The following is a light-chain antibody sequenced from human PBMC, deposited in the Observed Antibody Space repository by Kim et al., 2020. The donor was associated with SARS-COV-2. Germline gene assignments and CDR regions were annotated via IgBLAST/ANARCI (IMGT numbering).Light chain of an antibody. Sequence: EIVLTQSPDTLSLSPGERATLSCRASQSVVSSNLAWYQQKPGQAPRLLIYYASIRATGIPDRFSGSGSGTDFTLTISRLEPEDFAVYYCQQYGSSPLITFGQGTRLEIK. J-gene: IGKJ5*01. CDR1: QSVVSSN. CDR2: YAS. CDR3: QQYGSSPLIT. V-gene: IGKV3-20*01.